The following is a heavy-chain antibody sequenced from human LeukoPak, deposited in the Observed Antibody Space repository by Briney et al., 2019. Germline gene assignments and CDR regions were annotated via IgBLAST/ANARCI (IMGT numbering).Heavy chain of an antibody. Sequence: SGTLSLTCAVSGGSISSSNWWSWVRQPPGKGLEWIGEIYHSGSTFYNPSLKSRVIISVDTSKNQFSLKLSSVTAADTAVYYCQSRFLEWLLDYWGQGTLVTVSS. J-gene: IGHJ4*02. CDR2: IYHSGST. D-gene: IGHD3-3*01. CDR3: QSRFLEWLLDY. CDR1: GGSISSSNW. V-gene: IGHV4-4*02.